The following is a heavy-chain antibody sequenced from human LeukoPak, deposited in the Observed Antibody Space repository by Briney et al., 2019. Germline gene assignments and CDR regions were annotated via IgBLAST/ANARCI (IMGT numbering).Heavy chain of an antibody. V-gene: IGHV4-39*01. CDR3: ARHWSAFDY. Sequence: SETLSLTCTVSSGSISSSRNYWGWIRQPPGKGLEWIGTMYYSGSTYYNPSLKSRVTISVDTSKTQFSLKLNSVTAADTAVYYCARHWSAFDYWGQGTLVTVSS. CDR1: SGSISSSRNY. CDR2: MYYSGST. J-gene: IGHJ4*02.